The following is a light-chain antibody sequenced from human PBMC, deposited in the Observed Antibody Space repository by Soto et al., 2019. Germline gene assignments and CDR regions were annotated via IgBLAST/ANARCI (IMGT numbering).Light chain of an antibody. CDR2: DAS. Sequence: IQMTQSPSPLSASVGDRVTITCRASQSISSWLAWYQQKPGKAPKLLIYDASSLESGVPSRFSGSGSGTEFTLTISSLQPDDFATYYCQQYNSYLYTFGQGTKVDIK. CDR3: QQYNSYLYT. CDR1: QSISSW. V-gene: IGKV1-5*01. J-gene: IGKJ2*01.